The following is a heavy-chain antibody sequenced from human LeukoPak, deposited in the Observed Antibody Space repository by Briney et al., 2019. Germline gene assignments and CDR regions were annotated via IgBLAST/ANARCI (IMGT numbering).Heavy chain of an antibody. Sequence: PSETLSLTCAVYGGSFSGYYWSWIRQPPGKGLEWIGSIYYSGSTYYNPSLKSRVTISVDTSKNQFSLKLSSVTAADTAVYYCARQHDSYYYYYIDVWGSGTTVTVSS. CDR1: GGSFSGYY. CDR3: ARQHDSYYYYYIDV. V-gene: IGHV4-34*01. J-gene: IGHJ6*03. CDR2: IYYSGST.